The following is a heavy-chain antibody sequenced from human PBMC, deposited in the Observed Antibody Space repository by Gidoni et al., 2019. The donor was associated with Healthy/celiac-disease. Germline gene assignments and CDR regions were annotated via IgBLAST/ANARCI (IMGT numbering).Heavy chain of an antibody. J-gene: IGHJ4*02. CDR2: IYYSGST. D-gene: IGHD4-17*01. Sequence: QLQLQESGPGLVKPSETLSLTCTVSGGSISSSSYYWGWIRQPPGKGLECIGSIYYSGSTYYNPSLKIRVTISVDTSKNQFSLKLSSVTAADTAVYYCARSGYGDYNRGGFGYWGQGTLVTVSS. CDR3: ARSGYGDYNRGGFGY. CDR1: GGSISSSSYY. V-gene: IGHV4-39*07.